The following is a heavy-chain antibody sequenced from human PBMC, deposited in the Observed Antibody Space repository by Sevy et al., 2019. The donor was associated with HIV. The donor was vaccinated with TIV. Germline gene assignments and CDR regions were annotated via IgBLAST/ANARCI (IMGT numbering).Heavy chain of an antibody. J-gene: IGHJ4*02. D-gene: IGHD3-10*01. Sequence: GGCLRLSCTASGFSFSSSWMHWVRQPPGKGPVWVSHINSDGMSTRYADSVKGRFTVSRDNGKNTMYLQMNSLRVDDTAVYYCAKGHRGVTDYWGQGTLVTVSS. CDR2: INSDGMST. CDR1: GFSFSSSW. V-gene: IGHV3-74*01. CDR3: AKGHRGVTDY.